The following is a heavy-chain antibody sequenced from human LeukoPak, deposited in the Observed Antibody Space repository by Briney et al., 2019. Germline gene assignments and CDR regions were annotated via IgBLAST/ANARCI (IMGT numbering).Heavy chain of an antibody. V-gene: IGHV3-49*04. Sequence: PGGSLRLSCTASGFTFCDYGMSWVRQAPGKGLEWVGFIRSKVYGETTDYAASVKGRFIISRGDSKSIAYLQMNSLTTEDTAVYYCTRVVVTQRWSFDYWGQGTLVTVSS. D-gene: IGHD5-18*01. J-gene: IGHJ4*02. CDR2: IRSKVYGETT. CDR3: TRVVVTQRWSFDY. CDR1: GFTFCDYG.